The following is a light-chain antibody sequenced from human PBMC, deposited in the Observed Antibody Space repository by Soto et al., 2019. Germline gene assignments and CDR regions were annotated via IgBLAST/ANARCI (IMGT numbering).Light chain of an antibody. J-gene: IGKJ1*01. Sequence: DIQMTQSPSSLSASVGDRVTITCRASQGISNYLAWYQQKPGKVPKLLIYTASTLQSGVTSRFSGSGSVTDFTITMSSLQPEGVATYYCQKYNSAPRTYGQGIKVEIK. CDR2: TAS. CDR3: QKYNSAPRT. CDR1: QGISNY. V-gene: IGKV1-27*01.